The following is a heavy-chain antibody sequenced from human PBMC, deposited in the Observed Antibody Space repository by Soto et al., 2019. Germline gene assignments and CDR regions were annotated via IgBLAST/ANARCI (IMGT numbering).Heavy chain of an antibody. J-gene: IGHJ5*02. Sequence: PSETLSLTCTVSGGSISSYYSSWIRQPPGKGLEWIGYIYYSGSTNYNPSLKSRVTISVDTSKDQISLRLSSVTAADTAVYYCARLGDCYHCDVPWGPGRLVTVSS. V-gene: IGHV4-59*08. CDR3: ARLGDCYHCDVP. CDR1: GGSISSYY. D-gene: IGHD2-21*02. CDR2: IYYSGST.